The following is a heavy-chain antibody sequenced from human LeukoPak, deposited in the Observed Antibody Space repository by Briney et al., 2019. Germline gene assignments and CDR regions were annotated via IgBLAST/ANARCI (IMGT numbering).Heavy chain of an antibody. J-gene: IGHJ4*02. CDR2: MNPNSGNT. CDR1: GYTFTSYG. V-gene: IGHV1-8*03. CDR3: ASLKGRKVTGFDY. D-gene: IGHD3-10*01. Sequence: GASVKVSCKASGYTFTSYGISWVRQAPGQGLEWLGWMNPNSGNTGFAQKFQGRVTITRNTSISTAYMELSSLRSEDTAVYYCASLKGRKVTGFDYWGQGTLVTVSS.